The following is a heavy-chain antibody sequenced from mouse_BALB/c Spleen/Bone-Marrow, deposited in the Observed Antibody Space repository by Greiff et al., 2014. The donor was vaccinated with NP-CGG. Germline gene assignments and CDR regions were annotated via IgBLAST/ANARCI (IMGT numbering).Heavy chain of an antibody. V-gene: IGHV1-18*01. Sequence: EVQLQQSGPELVKPGASVKISCKTSGYTFTEYSMHWVKQSHGKSLEWIGGINPNNGVTSYNQKFKDKATLTVDKSSNTAYMELRSLTSEDSAVYFCTRWGWDFATGYWGQGTSVTVSS. J-gene: IGHJ4*01. CDR1: GYTFTEYS. CDR3: TRWGWDFATGY. D-gene: IGHD3-3*01. CDR2: INPNNGVT.